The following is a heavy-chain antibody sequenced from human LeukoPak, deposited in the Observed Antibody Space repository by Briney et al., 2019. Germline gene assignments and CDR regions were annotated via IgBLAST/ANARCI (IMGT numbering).Heavy chain of an antibody. V-gene: IGHV4-4*07. D-gene: IGHD5-18*01. CDR2: INTSGDS. CDR3: ARGRKYTSGYRVTELGSGYSDY. J-gene: IGHJ4*02. CDR1: GSSISGYY. Sequence: SETLSLTCTVSGSSISGYYWRWIRQPAGKGLEWIGRINTSGDSNYNPSLKSRVTMSVDTSKNQFSLKVSSVTAADTAVYYCARGRKYTSGYRVTELGSGYSDYWGQGTLVTVSS.